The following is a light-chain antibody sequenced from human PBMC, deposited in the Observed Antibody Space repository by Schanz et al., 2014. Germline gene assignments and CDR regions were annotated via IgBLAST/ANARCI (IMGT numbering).Light chain of an antibody. CDR2: DNN. CDR3: AAWDDSLNAVI. V-gene: IGLV1-40*01. Sequence: QSVLTQPPSVSGAPGQRVTISCTGSSSNIGAGYDVHWYQQLPGTAPKLLIYDNNKRPSGIPDRFSGSKSGTSASLAISGLQSEEEADYYCAAWDDSLNAVIFGGGTKLTVL. CDR1: SSNIGAGYD. J-gene: IGLJ2*01.